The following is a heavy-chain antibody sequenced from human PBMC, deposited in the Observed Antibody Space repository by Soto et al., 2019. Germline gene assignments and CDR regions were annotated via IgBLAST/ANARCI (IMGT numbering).Heavy chain of an antibody. CDR1: GFTFSSYA. D-gene: IGHD3-16*02. V-gene: IGHV3-64*04. J-gene: IGHJ4*02. CDR2: ISSNGGST. Sequence: GGSLRLSCSASGFTFSSYAMHWVRQAPGKGLEYVSAISSNGGSTYYADSVKGRFTISRDNAKNSLYLQMNSLRAEDTAVYYCARVAYDYVWGSYRPSFDYWGQGTMVTVYS. CDR3: ARVAYDYVWGSYRPSFDY.